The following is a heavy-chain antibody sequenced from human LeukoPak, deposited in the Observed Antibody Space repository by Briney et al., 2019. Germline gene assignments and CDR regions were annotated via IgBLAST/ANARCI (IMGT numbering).Heavy chain of an antibody. Sequence: GGSLRLSCAASGFTFSSYGMHWVRQAPGKGLEWVAVISYDGSNKYYADSVKGRFTISRDNSKNTLYLQMNSLRAEDTAVYYCAKDEYGSSTNWYFGLWGRGTLVTASS. CDR2: ISYDGSNK. D-gene: IGHD2-2*01. CDR1: GFTFSSYG. CDR3: AKDEYGSSTNWYFGL. V-gene: IGHV3-30*18. J-gene: IGHJ2*01.